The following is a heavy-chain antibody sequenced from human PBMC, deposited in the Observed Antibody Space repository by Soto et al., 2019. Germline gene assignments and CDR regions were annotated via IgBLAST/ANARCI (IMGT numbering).Heavy chain of an antibody. CDR2: IRSKTNRYAT. V-gene: IGHV3-73*01. CDR3: TSHLGELSFPRAFDI. J-gene: IGHJ3*02. Sequence: EVQLVESGGGLVQPGGSLKLSCEASWFTVSGSAVHWFRQASGKGLELFGLIRSKTNRYATADAASVKIMFTISRDDSKNTAYLQMNSLNTEATAVYYCTSHLGELSFPRAFDIWGQGTMVNVSS. D-gene: IGHD3-16*02. CDR1: WFTVSGSA.